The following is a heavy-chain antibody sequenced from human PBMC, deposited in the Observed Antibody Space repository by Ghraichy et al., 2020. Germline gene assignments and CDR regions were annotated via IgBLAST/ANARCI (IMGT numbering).Heavy chain of an antibody. CDR1: GGSISRTTFY. CDR2: IYHTGST. D-gene: IGHD6-25*01. CDR3: ARPARPFYDQGSGHAYRT. Sequence: SETLSLTCSVSGGSISRTTFYWGWIRQPPGKGLEWIGNIYHTGSTYYSPALRGRVTISVDTSMNQFFLQMTSVTAADTAVYYCARPARPFYDQGSGHAYRTWGQGTLVTVSS. V-gene: IGHV4-39*01. J-gene: IGHJ3*01.